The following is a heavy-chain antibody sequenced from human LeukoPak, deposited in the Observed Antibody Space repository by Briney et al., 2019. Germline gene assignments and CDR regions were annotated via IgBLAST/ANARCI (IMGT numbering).Heavy chain of an antibody. Sequence: PGRSLRLSCAASGFTFSSYGMHLVRQAPGKGLEWVAVIWYDGSNKYYADSVKGRFTISRDNSKNTLYLQMNSLRAEDTAVYYCAKDRYDSSGYYPFDYWGQGTLVTVSS. CDR2: IWYDGSNK. V-gene: IGHV3-33*06. CDR3: AKDRYDSSGYYPFDY. J-gene: IGHJ4*02. D-gene: IGHD3-22*01. CDR1: GFTFSSYG.